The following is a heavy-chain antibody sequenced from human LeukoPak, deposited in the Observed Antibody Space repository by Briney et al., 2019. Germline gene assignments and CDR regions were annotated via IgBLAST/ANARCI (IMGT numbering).Heavy chain of an antibody. V-gene: IGHV3-9*01. CDR3: TKDLGGSATTV. CDR2: ISWSGDRM. D-gene: IGHD2-2*01. Sequence: PGRSLRLSCAASGFTFEDHVMHWVRQAPGKGLEWVSSISWSGDRMDYADAVKGRFTISRDNGKNSLFLQMNSPRLEDTALYYCTKDLGGSATTVWGQGTLVTVSS. CDR1: GFTFEDHV. J-gene: IGHJ4*02.